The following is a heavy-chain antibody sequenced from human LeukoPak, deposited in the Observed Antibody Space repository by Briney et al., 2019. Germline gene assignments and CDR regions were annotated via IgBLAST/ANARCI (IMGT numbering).Heavy chain of an antibody. V-gene: IGHV4-59*11. J-gene: IGHJ4*02. CDR2: IYYSGST. D-gene: IGHD3-3*01. Sequence: SETLSLTCTVSGGSISSHYWSWIRQPPGKGLEWIGYIYYSGSTNYNPSLKSRVTISVDTSKNQFSLKLSSVTAADTAVYYCASVPLVTIFGVVTEYYFDYWGQGTLVTLSS. CDR3: ASVPLVTIFGVVTEYYFDY. CDR1: GGSISSHY.